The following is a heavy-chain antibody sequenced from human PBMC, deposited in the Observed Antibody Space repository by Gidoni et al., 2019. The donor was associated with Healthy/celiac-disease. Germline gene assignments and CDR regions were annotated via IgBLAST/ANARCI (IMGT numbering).Heavy chain of an antibody. CDR2: ISSSSSYI. Sequence: SGFTFSSYSMNWVRQAPGKGLEWVSSISSSSSYIYYADSVKGRFTISRDNAKNSLYLQMNSLRAEDTAVYYCARVVGATTYFDYWGQGALVTVSS. CDR1: GFTFSSYS. J-gene: IGHJ4*02. CDR3: ARVVGATTYFDY. V-gene: IGHV3-21*01. D-gene: IGHD1-26*01.